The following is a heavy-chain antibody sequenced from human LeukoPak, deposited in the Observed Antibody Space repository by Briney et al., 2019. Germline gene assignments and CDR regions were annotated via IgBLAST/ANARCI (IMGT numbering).Heavy chain of an antibody. Sequence: SESLSVTSTDPVGSITSSNWSSIWQTPPNRLQWIGYIYYTGSTNYNPSLKSRVTISVDTSKNQFSLKLSSVTAADTAVYCCARRVAVAGPLDYWGQGTLVPVSS. J-gene: IGHJ4*02. CDR2: IYYTGST. CDR3: ARRVAVAGPLDY. V-gene: IGHV4-59*08. CDR1: VGSITSSN. D-gene: IGHD6-19*01.